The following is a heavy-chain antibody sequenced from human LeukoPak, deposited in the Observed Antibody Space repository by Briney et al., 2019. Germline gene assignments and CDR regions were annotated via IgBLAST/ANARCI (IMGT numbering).Heavy chain of an antibody. CDR1: GGSISSGDYY. CDR3: ARDRLRYSNYYFDY. CDR2: IYSSGST. V-gene: IGHV4-30-4*08. D-gene: IGHD4-11*01. Sequence: TSQTLSLTCTVSGGSISSGDYYRSWIRQPPGKGLEWIGYIYSSGSTYYNPSLKGRVTMSIDTSNNQFSLKLSSATAADTAVYYCARDRLRYSNYYFDYWGQGTLVTVSS. J-gene: IGHJ4*02.